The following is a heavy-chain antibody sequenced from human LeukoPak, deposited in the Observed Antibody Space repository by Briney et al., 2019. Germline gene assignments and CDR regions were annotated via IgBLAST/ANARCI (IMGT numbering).Heavy chain of an antibody. CDR1: GFTFSSYA. V-gene: IGHV3-23*01. CDR3: ARDPNGDYIGAFDM. D-gene: IGHD4-17*01. Sequence: GGSLRLSCAASGFTFSSYAMSWVRQAPGKGLEWVSAISGSGGSTYYADSVKGRFTISRDNSKYTLFLQMNSLRAEDTAVYYCARDPNGDYIGAFDMRGPGTMVTVSS. J-gene: IGHJ3*02. CDR2: ISGSGGST.